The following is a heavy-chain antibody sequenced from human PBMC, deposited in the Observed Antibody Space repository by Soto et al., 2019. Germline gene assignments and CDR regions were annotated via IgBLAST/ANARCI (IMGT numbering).Heavy chain of an antibody. CDR3: ARHLAMTLGAPDFYYFDY. CDR2: IYPGDSDT. D-gene: IGHD3-3*02. Sequence: GESLKISCKGSGYSFTSYWIGWVRQMPGKGLEWMGIIYPGDSDTRYSPSFQGQVTISADKSISTAYLQWSSLKASDTAMYYCARHLAMTLGAPDFYYFDYWGQGTLVTVSS. J-gene: IGHJ4*02. CDR1: GYSFTSYW. V-gene: IGHV5-51*01.